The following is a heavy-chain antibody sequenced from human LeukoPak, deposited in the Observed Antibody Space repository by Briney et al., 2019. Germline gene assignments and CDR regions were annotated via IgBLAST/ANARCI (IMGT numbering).Heavy chain of an antibody. CDR2: INHSGST. CDR3: ARGRRLGFRNWFDP. D-gene: IGHD3-10*01. J-gene: IGHJ5*02. CDR1: GGSFSGYY. Sequence: PSETLSLTCAVYGGSFSGYYWSWIRQPPGKGLEWIGEINHSGSTNYNPSLKNRVTISVDTSKNQFSLKLSSVTAADTAVYYCARGRRLGFRNWFDPWGQGTLVTVSS. V-gene: IGHV4-34*01.